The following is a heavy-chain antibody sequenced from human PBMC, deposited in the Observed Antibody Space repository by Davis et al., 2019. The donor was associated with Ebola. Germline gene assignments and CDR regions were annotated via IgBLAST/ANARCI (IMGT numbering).Heavy chain of an antibody. CDR3: AKVHNYYDSSGYYYELYYFDY. Sequence: DSLKGRITISGDNSKNTLYLQMNSLRAEDTAVYYCAKVHNYYDSSGYYYELYYFDYWGQGTLVTVSS. V-gene: IGHV3-23*01. J-gene: IGHJ4*02. D-gene: IGHD3-22*01.